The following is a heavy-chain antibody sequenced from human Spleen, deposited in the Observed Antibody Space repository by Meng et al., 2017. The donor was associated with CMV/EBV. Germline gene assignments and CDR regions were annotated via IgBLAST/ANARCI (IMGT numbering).Heavy chain of an antibody. D-gene: IGHD6-19*01. CDR2: INPNSGGT. CDR1: GYNFTGYY. Sequence: ASVKVSCKASGYNFTGYYMHWVRQAPGQGLEWMGWINPNSGGTNYAQKFQGRVTLTGDTSITTAYMELSRLRSDDMAVYYCARGGSGWVYGMDVWGQGTTVTVSS. CDR3: ARGGSGWVYGMDV. V-gene: IGHV1-2*02. J-gene: IGHJ6*02.